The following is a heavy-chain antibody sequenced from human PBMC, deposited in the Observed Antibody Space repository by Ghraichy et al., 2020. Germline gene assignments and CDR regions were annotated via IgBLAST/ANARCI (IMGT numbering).Heavy chain of an antibody. CDR1: GFTFDDHG. J-gene: IGHJ6*02. CDR2: ISWNSGRI. Sequence: SLNISCAASGFTFDDHGMHWVRQAPRKGLEWVSGISWNSGRIGYADSVKGRFTISRDNAKNSLYLEMNNLRTEDTAFYYCAKDYSSGSYYYYGMDVWGPGTTVTVSS. D-gene: IGHD6-19*01. CDR3: AKDYSSGSYYYYGMDV. V-gene: IGHV3-9*01.